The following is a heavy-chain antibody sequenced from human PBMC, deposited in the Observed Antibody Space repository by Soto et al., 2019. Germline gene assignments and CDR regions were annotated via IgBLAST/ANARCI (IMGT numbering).Heavy chain of an antibody. V-gene: IGHV3-53*01. Sequence: GGSLRLSCAASGFTVSSNYISWVRQAPGKGLEWVSVIYSGGITYYADSVKGRFTISRDNSKNTLYLQMNSRRAEDTAVYYCARDLWYYYGSGSYDIGMDVWGQGTTVTVSS. CDR2: IYSGGIT. CDR3: ARDLWYYYGSGSYDIGMDV. D-gene: IGHD3-10*01. J-gene: IGHJ6*02. CDR1: GFTVSSNY.